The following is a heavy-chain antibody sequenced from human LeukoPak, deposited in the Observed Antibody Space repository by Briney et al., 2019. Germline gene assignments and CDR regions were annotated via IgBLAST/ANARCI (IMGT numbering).Heavy chain of an antibody. CDR3: ARDRGDGYNWDGFDI. J-gene: IGHJ3*02. CDR1: GDSIRSHY. Sequence: PSETLSLTCTVSGDSIRSHYWSWIRQPPGKGLEWIGYIYYTGTTNSNPSLRSRVSISVDTSKNQFSLNLSSVTAADTAVYFCARDRGDGYNWDGFDIWGQGTLVTVSS. D-gene: IGHD5-24*01. CDR2: IYYTGTT. V-gene: IGHV4-59*11.